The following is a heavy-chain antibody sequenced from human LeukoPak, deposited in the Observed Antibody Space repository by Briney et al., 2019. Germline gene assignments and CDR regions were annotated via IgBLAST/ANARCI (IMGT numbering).Heavy chain of an antibody. CDR2: INPSGGST. CDR1: GYTFTSYY. J-gene: IGHJ6*03. Sequence: ASVKVSCKASGYTFTSYYMHWVRQAPGQGLEWMGIINPSGGSTSYAQKFQGRVTMTRDTSTSTVYMELSSLRSEDTAVYYCAREGIQLWSYYYYYMDVWGKGTTVTVSS. CDR3: AREGIQLWSYYYYYMDV. D-gene: IGHD5-18*01. V-gene: IGHV1-46*01.